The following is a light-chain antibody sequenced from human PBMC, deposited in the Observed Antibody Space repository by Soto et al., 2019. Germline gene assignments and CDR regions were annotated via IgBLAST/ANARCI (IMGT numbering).Light chain of an antibody. CDR1: QSVSSSY. CDR2: GAS. CDR3: QQYGSSPRT. J-gene: IGKJ1*01. V-gene: IGKV3-20*01. Sequence: EVVVTQSPGTLSFSPGERATLSCRASQSVSSSYLARYQQKPGQAPRLLIYGASSRATGIPDRFSGSGSGTDFTLTISRLEPEDVVVYYCQQYGSSPRTFGQGTKVDIK.